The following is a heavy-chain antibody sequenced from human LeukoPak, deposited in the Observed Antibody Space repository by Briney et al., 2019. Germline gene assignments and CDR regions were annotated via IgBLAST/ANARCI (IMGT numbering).Heavy chain of an antibody. CDR1: GFTVSSNY. V-gene: IGHV3-53*04. Sequence: HPGGSLRLSCAASGFTVSSNYMSWVRQAPGKGLEWISVIYSGGNTYYVDSVKGRFTISRHNSKNTVYLRMNSLRPDDTAVYYCARMSSDDDMDVWGQGTTVTVAS. D-gene: IGHD1-26*01. CDR3: ARMSSDDDMDV. J-gene: IGHJ6*02. CDR2: IYSGGNT.